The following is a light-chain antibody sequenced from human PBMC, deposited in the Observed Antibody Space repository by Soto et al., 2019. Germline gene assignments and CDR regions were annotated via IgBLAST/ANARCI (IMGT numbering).Light chain of an antibody. J-gene: IGKJ3*01. Sequence: DIVMTQSPDSLAVSLGERATINCKSSQSVLYDSNNLNYLAWYQQKPGEPPNLLIYWASTRESGVPDRFSGSGSGTDFTLTISSLQAEDVALYYCQQYYATPFTFGPGTRVDI. CDR1: QSVLYDSNNLNY. CDR2: WAS. CDR3: QQYYATPFT. V-gene: IGKV4-1*01.